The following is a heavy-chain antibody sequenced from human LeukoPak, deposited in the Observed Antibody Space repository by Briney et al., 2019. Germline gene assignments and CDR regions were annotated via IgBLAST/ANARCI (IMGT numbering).Heavy chain of an antibody. Sequence: SETLSLTCTVSGGSISTYYWSWIRQPAGTGLEWIGRIYTSGSTNYNPSLKSRVTISVDTSKNQFSLKLSSVTAADTAVYYCARSPGGYYDSSALDYWGQGTLVTVSS. CDR3: ARSPGGYYDSSALDY. CDR1: GGSISTYY. V-gene: IGHV4-4*07. J-gene: IGHJ4*02. D-gene: IGHD3-22*01. CDR2: IYTSGST.